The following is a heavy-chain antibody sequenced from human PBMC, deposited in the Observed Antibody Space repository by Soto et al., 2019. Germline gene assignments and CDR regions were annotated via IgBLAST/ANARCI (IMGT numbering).Heavy chain of an antibody. D-gene: IGHD2-15*01. CDR2: INPNSGGT. V-gene: IGHV1-2*02. CDR3: ARRWGRVVAPPGMDV. CDR1: GYTFTGYY. J-gene: IGHJ6*02. Sequence: ASVKVSCKASGYTFTGYYMHWVRQAPGQGLEWMGWINPNSGGTNYAQKFQGRVTMTRDTSISTAYMELSRLRSDDTAVYYCARRWGRVVAPPGMDVWGQGTTVTVSS.